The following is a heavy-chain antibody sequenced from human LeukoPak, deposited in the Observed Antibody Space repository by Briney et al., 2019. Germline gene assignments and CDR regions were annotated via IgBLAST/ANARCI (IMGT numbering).Heavy chain of an antibody. Sequence: SVKVSCKASGGTFSSYAISWVRQAPGQGLEWMGGIIPIFGTANYAQKFQGRVTMTRDTSISTAYMELSRLRSDDTAVYYCARAVGGSYYKVNEFWGQGTLVTVSS. V-gene: IGHV1-69*05. CDR2: IIPIFGTA. CDR1: GGTFSSYA. D-gene: IGHD3-10*01. CDR3: ARAVGGSYYKVNEF. J-gene: IGHJ4*02.